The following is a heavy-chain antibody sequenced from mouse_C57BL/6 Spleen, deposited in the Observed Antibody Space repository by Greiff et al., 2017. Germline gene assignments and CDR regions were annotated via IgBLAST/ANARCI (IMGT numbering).Heavy chain of an antibody. Sequence: EVMLVESGGDLVKPGGSLKLSCEASGFTFSSYGMSWVRQTPDKRLEWVATISSGGSYTYYPDSVKGRFTISRDNAKNTLYLQMSSLKSEDTAMYYCARLGQEFAYWGQGTLVTVSA. CDR3: ARLGQEFAY. J-gene: IGHJ3*01. CDR1: GFTFSSYG. V-gene: IGHV5-6*01. CDR2: ISSGGSYT. D-gene: IGHD3-3*01.